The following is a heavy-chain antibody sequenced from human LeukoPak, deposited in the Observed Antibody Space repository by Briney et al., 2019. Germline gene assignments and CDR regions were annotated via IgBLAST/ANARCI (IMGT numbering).Heavy chain of an antibody. CDR1: GFTFSSYS. Sequence: GGSLRLSCAASGFTFSSYSMSWVRQAPGKGLEWLSYISHSSNTIYYADSVKGRFTISSDNVKNSLYLQMNSLRAEDTAVYYCAFFYDSSGYYFGAFDIWGQGTMVTVSS. CDR2: ISHSSNTI. J-gene: IGHJ3*02. V-gene: IGHV3-48*04. D-gene: IGHD3-22*01. CDR3: AFFYDSSGYYFGAFDI.